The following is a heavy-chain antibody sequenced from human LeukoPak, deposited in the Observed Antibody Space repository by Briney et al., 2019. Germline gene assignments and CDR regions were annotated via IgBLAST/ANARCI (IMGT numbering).Heavy chain of an antibody. CDR3: AKSLNDYGDYAPWFDP. J-gene: IGHJ5*02. CDR1: GFTFSSYW. Sequence: GGSLRLSCAASGFTFSSYWMHWVRQAPGKGLVWVSRINTDGSSTSYADSVKGRFTISRDNAKNTLYLQMNSLRAEDTAVYYCAKSLNDYGDYAPWFDPWGQGTLVTVSS. CDR2: INTDGSST. D-gene: IGHD4-17*01. V-gene: IGHV3-74*01.